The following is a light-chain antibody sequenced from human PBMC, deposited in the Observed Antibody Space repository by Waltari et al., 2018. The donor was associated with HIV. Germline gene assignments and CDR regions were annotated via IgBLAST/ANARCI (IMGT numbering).Light chain of an antibody. CDR2: ANN. CDR1: SSTPANDY. V-gene: IGLV1-51*01. Sequence: HSVLTQPPSVSAAPGQTVTISCSGSSSTPANDYASWYQHVPGAAPKLLIYANNNRPSGIPDRFSGSKSGTSATLDITGLQTGDEADYYCGTWDPRLSVGVFGGGTKLTVL. J-gene: IGLJ2*01. CDR3: GTWDPRLSVGV.